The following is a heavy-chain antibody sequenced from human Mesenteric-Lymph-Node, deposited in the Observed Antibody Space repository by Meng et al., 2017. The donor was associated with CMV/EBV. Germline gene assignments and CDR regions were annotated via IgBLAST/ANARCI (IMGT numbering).Heavy chain of an antibody. CDR1: GYSISSGYY. V-gene: IGHV4-38-2*02. CDR2: IYHSGST. CDR3: ARSSYYGMDV. Sequence: SETLSLTCTVSGYSISSGYYWGWIRQPPGKGLEWIGSIYHSGSTYYNPSLKSRVTISVDTSKNQFSLKLSSVTAADTAVYYCARSSYYGMDVWGQGTTVTVSS. J-gene: IGHJ6*02.